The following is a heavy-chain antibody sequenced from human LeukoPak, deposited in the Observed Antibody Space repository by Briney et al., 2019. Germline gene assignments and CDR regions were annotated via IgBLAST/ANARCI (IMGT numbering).Heavy chain of an antibody. CDR1: GYTFTGYY. CDR2: INPNSGGT. D-gene: IGHD3-9*01. CDR3: ARRRVGLRYFDWPNDAFDI. V-gene: IGHV1-2*02. J-gene: IGHJ3*02. Sequence: VASVKVSCKASGYTFTGYYMHWVRQAPGQGLEWMGWINPNSGGTNYAQKFQGRVTMTRDTSISTAYMELSGLRSDDTAVYYCARRRVGLRYFDWPNDAFDIWGQGTMVTVSS.